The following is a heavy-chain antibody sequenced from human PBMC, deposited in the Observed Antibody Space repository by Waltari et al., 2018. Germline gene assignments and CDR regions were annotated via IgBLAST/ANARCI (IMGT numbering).Heavy chain of an antibody. CDR3: AKGIIVGATTPHC. CDR2: IRYDGSNK. V-gene: IGHV3-30*02. D-gene: IGHD1-26*01. CDR1: GFTFSSYG. Sequence: QVQLVESGGGVVQPGGSLRISCAAPGFTFSSYGMHWVRQAPGKGLEWVAFIRYDGSNKYYADSVKGRFTISRDNSKNTLYLQMNSLRAEDTAVYYCAKGIIVGATTPHCWGQGTLVTVSS. J-gene: IGHJ4*02.